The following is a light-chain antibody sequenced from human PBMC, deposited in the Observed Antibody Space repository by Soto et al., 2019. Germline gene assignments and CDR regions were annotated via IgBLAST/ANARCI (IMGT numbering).Light chain of an antibody. J-gene: IGKJ5*01. V-gene: IGKV3-20*01. CDR3: QQHGISPPNT. CDR1: QSVGSSY. CDR2: AAS. Sequence: EIVLTQSPGTLSLSPGERATLSCRASQSVGSSYLAWYQQKPGQAPRLLIYAASSRATGVPERFSGSGSGTDFTLTISRLEPEDFAVYYCQQHGISPPNTCGQGTRLETK.